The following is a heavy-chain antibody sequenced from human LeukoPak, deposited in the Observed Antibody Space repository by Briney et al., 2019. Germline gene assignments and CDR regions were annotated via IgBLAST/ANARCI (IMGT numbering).Heavy chain of an antibody. CDR3: TTESRFRLILDY. D-gene: IGHD2-21*01. Sequence: GGSLRLSCAASGFIFSNAWMSWVRQAPGKGLEWVGRIKTKSDGGTTDYAAPVKGRFTISRDDSKKMIYLHMNSLRTEDTAVYYCTTESRFRLILDYWGQGALVTVSS. CDR1: GFIFSNAW. J-gene: IGHJ4*02. CDR2: IKTKSDGGTT. V-gene: IGHV3-15*01.